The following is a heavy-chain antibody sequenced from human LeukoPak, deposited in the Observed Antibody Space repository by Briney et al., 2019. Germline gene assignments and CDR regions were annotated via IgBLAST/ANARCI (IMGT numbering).Heavy chain of an antibody. CDR1: GYTFTGYY. D-gene: IGHD2-15*01. CDR3: ATRDVVVAATEHDY. CDR2: INPNSGGT. J-gene: IGHJ4*02. V-gene: IGHV1-2*02. Sequence: ASVKVSCKASGYTFTGYYMHWVRQAPGQGLEWMGWINPNSGGTNYAQKFQGRVTMTRDTSTSTAYMELSRLRSDDTAVYYCATRDVVVAATEHDYWGQGTLVTVSS.